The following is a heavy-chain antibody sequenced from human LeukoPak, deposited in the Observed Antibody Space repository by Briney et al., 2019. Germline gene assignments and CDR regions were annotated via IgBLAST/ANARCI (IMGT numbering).Heavy chain of an antibody. V-gene: IGHV5-51*01. CDR1: GYSFTTYW. J-gene: IGHJ4*02. CDR3: ARYYCSGGSCYGIFDY. D-gene: IGHD2-15*01. CDR2: IYPADSTA. Sequence: GESLKISCKASGYSFTTYWIGWVRQVPGKGLEWVGIIYPADSTAKYSPSFQGQVTISVDKSISTAYLQWSSLKASDTAMYYCARYYCSGGSCYGIFDYWGQGTLVTVSS.